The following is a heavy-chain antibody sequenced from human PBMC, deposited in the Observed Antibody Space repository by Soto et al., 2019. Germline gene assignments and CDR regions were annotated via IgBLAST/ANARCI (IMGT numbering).Heavy chain of an antibody. CDR2: IYDTGISGYTPST. Sequence: QVQLQESGPRLVKPSATLSLTCTVSGGSITSFYWSWIRRPPGKGLEWIAYIYDTGISGYTPSTSYNPSLKSRVTMSVDTSKSQFSLKLTSVTAADTAVYYCARGEDAFFYYGLDVWGQGITVTVSS. CDR1: GGSITSFY. V-gene: IGHV4-59*01. CDR3: ARGEDAFFYYGLDV. J-gene: IGHJ6*02.